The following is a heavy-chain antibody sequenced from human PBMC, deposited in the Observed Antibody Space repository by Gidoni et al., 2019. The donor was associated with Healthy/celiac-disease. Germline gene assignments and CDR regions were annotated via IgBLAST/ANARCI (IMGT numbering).Heavy chain of an antibody. CDR2: ISSSGSTI. Sequence: EVQLVESGGGLVQPGGSLRLSCAASGFTSSSYDMNWVRQAPGKGLVCVSYISSSGSTIYYEDSVKGRFTISRDNAKNSLYLQMNSLRAEDTAVYYCARWGAVGYSSSWLQEHDAFDIWGQGTMVTVSS. D-gene: IGHD6-13*01. CDR3: ARWGAVGYSSSWLQEHDAFDI. J-gene: IGHJ3*02. CDR1: GFTSSSYD. V-gene: IGHV3-48*03.